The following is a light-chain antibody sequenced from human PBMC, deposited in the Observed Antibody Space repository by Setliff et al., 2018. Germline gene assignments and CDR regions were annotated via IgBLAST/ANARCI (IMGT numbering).Light chain of an antibody. CDR1: QSLLRGEGKTP. CDR2: EVS. J-gene: IGKJ1*01. V-gene: IGKV2D-29*02. Sequence: DIVLTQTPLSLSVTPGQPASISCKSTQSLLRGEGKTPLYWYLQKSGQSPQLLIYEVSNRFSGVPDRFSGSGSGTDFTLKISRVEAEDVGVYYCVQDKELPWTFGQGTKVDIK. CDR3: VQDKELPWT.